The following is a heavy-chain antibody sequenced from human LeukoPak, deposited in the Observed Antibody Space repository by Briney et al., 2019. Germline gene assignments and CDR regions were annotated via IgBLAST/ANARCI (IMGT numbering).Heavy chain of an antibody. D-gene: IGHD1-26*01. CDR3: ASGKIMGALDY. Sequence: ASVKVSCKASGYTFTSYYMHWVRQAPGQGLEWMGIINPGGDSTNFAQKFQGRVTITRDTSASTAYMELSSLRSEDTAVYYCASGKIMGALDYWGQGTLVTVSS. CDR2: INPGGDST. CDR1: GYTFTSYY. J-gene: IGHJ4*02. V-gene: IGHV1-46*01.